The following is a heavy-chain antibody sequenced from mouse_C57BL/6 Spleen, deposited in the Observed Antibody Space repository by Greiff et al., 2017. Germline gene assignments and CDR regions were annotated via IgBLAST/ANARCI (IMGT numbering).Heavy chain of an antibody. CDR2: IDPENGDT. Sequence: VQLQQSGAELVRPGASVKLSCTASGFNIKDDYMHWVKQRPEQGLEWIGWIDPENGDTEYASKFQGKATITADTSSNTAYLQLSSLTSEDTAVYYCTTYSNYPYWGQGTTLTVSS. CDR1: GFNIKDDY. D-gene: IGHD2-5*01. CDR3: TTYSNYPY. J-gene: IGHJ2*01. V-gene: IGHV14-4*01.